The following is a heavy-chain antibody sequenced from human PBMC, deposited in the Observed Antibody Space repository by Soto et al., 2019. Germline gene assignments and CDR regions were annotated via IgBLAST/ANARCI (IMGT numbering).Heavy chain of an antibody. CDR2: IHYGGNS. J-gene: IGHJ5*02. D-gene: IGHD6-13*01. Sequence: PSETLSLTCSVSGGSISSYYCSWFRQPPGKGLEWIGRIHYGGNSDYNPSLRSRVTLSVDTSKNQFSLKLKSVTAADTALYYCARDIKQQLVRGHWFDPWGQGTLVTVSS. CDR1: GGSISSYY. V-gene: IGHV4-4*08. CDR3: ARDIKQQLVRGHWFDP.